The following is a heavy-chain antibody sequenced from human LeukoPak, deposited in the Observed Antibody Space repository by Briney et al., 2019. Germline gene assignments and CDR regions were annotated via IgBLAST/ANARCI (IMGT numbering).Heavy chain of an antibody. V-gene: IGHV1-2*04. J-gene: IGHJ4*02. CDR2: INPNSGGT. CDR3: ARGPQLAEEAFFDY. Sequence: ASVKVSCKASGYTFTGYYMHWVRQAPGQGLEWMGWINPNSGGTNYAQKFQGWVTMTRDTSISTAYMELSRLRSDDTAVYYCARGPQLAEEAFFDYWGQGTLVTVSS. D-gene: IGHD6-13*01. CDR1: GYTFTGYY.